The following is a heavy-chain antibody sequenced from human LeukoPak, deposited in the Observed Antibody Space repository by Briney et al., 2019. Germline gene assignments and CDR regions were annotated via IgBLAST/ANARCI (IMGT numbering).Heavy chain of an antibody. V-gene: IGHV1-18*01. CDR2: ISAYSGNT. CDR3: ATAHPARSSDAFDI. J-gene: IGHJ3*02. D-gene: IGHD2-2*01. Sequence: ASVKVSCKASGYTFTSYGISWVRQAPGQGLEWMGWISAYSGNTNYAQKLQGRVTMTRDTSTSTVYMELSSLRSEDTAVYYCATAHPARSSDAFDIWGQGTMVTVSS. CDR1: GYTFTSYG.